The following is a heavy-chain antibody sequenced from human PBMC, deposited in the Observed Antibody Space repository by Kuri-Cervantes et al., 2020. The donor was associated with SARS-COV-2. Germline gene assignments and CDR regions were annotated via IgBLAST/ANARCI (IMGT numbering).Heavy chain of an antibody. Sequence: SETLSLTCTVSGGSVSSGTYYWGWIRQPPGKGLEWIGSIYYSGSTYYNPSLKSRVTISVDTSKNQSSLKLSSVTAADTAVYHCARDQRYRRAVAASGDAFDIWGQGTMVTVSS. V-gene: IGHV4-39*07. CDR3: ARDQRYRRAVAASGDAFDI. CDR1: GGSVSSGTYY. J-gene: IGHJ3*02. D-gene: IGHD6-19*01. CDR2: IYYSGST.